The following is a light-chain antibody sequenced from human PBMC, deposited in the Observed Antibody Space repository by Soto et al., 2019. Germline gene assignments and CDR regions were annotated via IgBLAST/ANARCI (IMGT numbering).Light chain of an antibody. Sequence: EIQITPSPFPLSASVGDRVTLPCRASQSISSWLAWYQQKPGKAPKLLIYDASSLESGVPSRSSGSGSGTEFTLTISSLQPDDFATYYCQQYSSSSEWTFGQGTKGDIK. CDR2: DAS. CDR1: QSISSW. CDR3: QQYSSSSEWT. V-gene: IGKV1-5*01. J-gene: IGKJ1*01.